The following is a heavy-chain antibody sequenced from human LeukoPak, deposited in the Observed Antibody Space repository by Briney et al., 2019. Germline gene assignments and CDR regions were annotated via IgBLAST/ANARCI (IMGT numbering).Heavy chain of an antibody. CDR1: GFTFANSC. Sequence: PGGSLRLSCAASGFTFANSCMAWVRQAPGKGLEWVANIKQDGSTKHYADSLKGRFTISRDNPKNSLYLQMNNLRADDTAVYYCTRDTDGSLDYWGQGILVTVAS. V-gene: IGHV3-7*01. J-gene: IGHJ4*02. D-gene: IGHD1-26*01. CDR3: TRDTDGSLDY. CDR2: IKQDGSTK.